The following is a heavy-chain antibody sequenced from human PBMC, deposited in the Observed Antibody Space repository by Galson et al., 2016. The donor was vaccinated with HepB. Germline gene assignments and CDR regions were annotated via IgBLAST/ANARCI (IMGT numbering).Heavy chain of an antibody. Sequence: QSGAEVKMPGDSLKISCKGSGYSFSTYWIAWVRQMPGKGLEWLGNIYPRDSDIRYSPSFQGHVTISADKSTRTAYLQWRGLKASDTAMYYCARGAGYDSSKHESPLTITYHYYGLDVWGQGTTVTVSS. CDR2: IYPRDSDI. V-gene: IGHV5-51*01. CDR3: ARGAGYDSSKHESPLTITYHYYGLDV. J-gene: IGHJ6*02. CDR1: GYSFSTYW. D-gene: IGHD3-16*01.